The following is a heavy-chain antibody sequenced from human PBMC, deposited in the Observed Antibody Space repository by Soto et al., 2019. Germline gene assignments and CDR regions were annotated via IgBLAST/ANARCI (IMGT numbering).Heavy chain of an antibody. D-gene: IGHD2-21*02. V-gene: IGHV1-46*02. J-gene: IGHJ4*02. CDR2: IHPSGGGT. CDR3: ARGGHIAVATASFDN. Sequence: QVQLVQSGAEVRKPGASVKVSCKPSGYTFNTYYLHWLRQAPGQALEWMGVIHPSGGGTTYAQKFLGRVTVTRDTSTTTVFMELGSLRSDDTAVYYCARGGHIAVATASFDNWGQGTLVTVSS. CDR1: GYTFNTYY.